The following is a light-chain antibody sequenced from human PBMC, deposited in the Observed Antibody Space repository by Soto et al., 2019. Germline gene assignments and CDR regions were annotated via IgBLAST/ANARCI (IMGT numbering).Light chain of an antibody. CDR3: QQRSNWPPT. V-gene: IGKV3D-20*02. CDR1: QSVSSS. Sequence: EIVLTQSPGTVSVSPGERATLSCRASQSVSSSWLAWYRQKPGQAPRLLIYDASNRATGIPARFSGSGSGTDFTLTISSLEPEDFAVYYCQQRSNWPPTFGQGTKVDI. J-gene: IGKJ1*01. CDR2: DAS.